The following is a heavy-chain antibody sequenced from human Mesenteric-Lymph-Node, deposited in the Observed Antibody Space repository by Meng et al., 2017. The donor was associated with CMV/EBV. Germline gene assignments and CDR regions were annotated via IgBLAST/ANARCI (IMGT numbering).Heavy chain of an antibody. CDR3: AHRRPWSIVAAGTWGY. Sequence: FALNTSGVGVGWIRQPPGKGLEWLALIYWDDDKRYSPSLKRRLTITKDTSKNQVVLTVTNMDPVDTATYYCAHRRPWSIVAAGTWGYWGQGTLVTVSS. CDR2: IYWDDDK. J-gene: IGHJ4*02. D-gene: IGHD6-13*01. V-gene: IGHV2-5*02. CDR1: FALNTSGVG.